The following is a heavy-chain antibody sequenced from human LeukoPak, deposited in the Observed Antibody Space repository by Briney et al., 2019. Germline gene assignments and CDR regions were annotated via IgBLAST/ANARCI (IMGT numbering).Heavy chain of an antibody. CDR2: IYPGDSET. J-gene: IGHJ4*02. CDR1: GYSFSTHW. V-gene: IGHV5-51*01. CDR3: ARGWNYFDY. D-gene: IGHD6-19*01. Sequence: GESLKISCKGSGYSFSTHWIGWVRQMCGKGLEWMGIIYPGDSETRYSPSFQGQVTISADKSITTAYLQWSSLKTSDTAIYYCARGWNYFDYWGQGALVTVSS.